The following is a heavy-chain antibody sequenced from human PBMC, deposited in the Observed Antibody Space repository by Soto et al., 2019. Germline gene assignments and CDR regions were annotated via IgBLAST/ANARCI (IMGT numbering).Heavy chain of an antibody. Sequence: ASVKVSCKASGYTFTSYGISWVRQAPGQGLEWMGWISPYNGNTNYAQKLQGRVTMTTDTSTDTAYMELSSLRSEDTAVYYCAVTTEYYYYYYMDVWGKGTTVTVSS. CDR1: GYTFTSYG. V-gene: IGHV1-18*01. D-gene: IGHD4-17*01. CDR3: AVTTEYYYYYYMDV. CDR2: ISPYNGNT. J-gene: IGHJ6*03.